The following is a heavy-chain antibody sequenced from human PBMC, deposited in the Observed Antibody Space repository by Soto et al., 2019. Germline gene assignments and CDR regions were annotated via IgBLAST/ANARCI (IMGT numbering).Heavy chain of an antibody. CDR3: ARRSTYGMYV. V-gene: IGHV5-10-1*01. D-gene: IGHD6-13*01. J-gene: IGHJ6*02. CDR2: IDPSDSYT. CDR1: GYSFTSYL. Sequence: GESLKISCKGSGYSFTSYLISWVRQMPGKGLEWMGRIDPSDSYTNYSPSFQGHVTISADKSISTAYLQWSSLKASDTTTYYCARRSTYGMYVWGQGTTVTVSS.